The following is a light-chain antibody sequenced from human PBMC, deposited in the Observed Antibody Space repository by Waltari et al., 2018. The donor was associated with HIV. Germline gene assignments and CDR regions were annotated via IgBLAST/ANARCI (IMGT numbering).Light chain of an antibody. J-gene: IGKJ4*01. CDR2: WAS. Sequence: IVMSQSPDSLSVSLCGRATINCTSSQSVFYSSNNKDYVAWYQVRPGQPPNLLIYWASSRESGVPDRFSGGGSGTNFTLTITRLQAEDVATYYWHQYFNTPLTFGGGTTVEI. V-gene: IGKV4-1*01. CDR1: QSVFYSSNNKDY. CDR3: HQYFNTPLT.